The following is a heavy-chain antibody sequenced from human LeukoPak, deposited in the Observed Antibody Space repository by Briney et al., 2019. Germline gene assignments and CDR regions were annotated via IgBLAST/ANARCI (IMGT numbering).Heavy chain of an antibody. CDR3: ARDLGYSSSWTRWFDP. J-gene: IGHJ5*02. V-gene: IGHV3-21*01. CDR1: GFTFSSYS. Sequence: GGSLRLSCAASGFTFSSYSMNWVRQAPGKGLEWVSSISSSSSYIYYADSVKGRFTISRDNAKNSLYLQMNSLRAEDTAVYYCARDLGYSSSWTRWFDPWGQGTLVTVSS. D-gene: IGHD6-13*01. CDR2: ISSSSSYI.